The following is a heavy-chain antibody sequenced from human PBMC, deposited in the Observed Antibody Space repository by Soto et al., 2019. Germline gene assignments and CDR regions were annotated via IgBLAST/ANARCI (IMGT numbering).Heavy chain of an antibody. D-gene: IGHD3-3*01. Sequence: ASVKVSCKASGYTFTSHYMHWVRQAPGQGLEWMGIINPSGGSTTNAQKFQGRVTLTRDTSTTTLYMQLSSLRSEDTAVYYCARDLVRNFWSGYYSRDYGMDVWGQGTTVTVS. CDR2: INPSGGST. V-gene: IGHV1-46*01. CDR1: GYTFTSHY. CDR3: ARDLVRNFWSGYYSRDYGMDV. J-gene: IGHJ6*02.